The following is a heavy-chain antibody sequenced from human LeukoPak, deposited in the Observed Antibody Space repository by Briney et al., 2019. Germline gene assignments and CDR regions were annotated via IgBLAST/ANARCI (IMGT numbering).Heavy chain of an antibody. CDR3: AREAQLGQFDP. D-gene: IGHD6-13*01. J-gene: IGHJ5*02. V-gene: IGHV3-7*03. CDR1: GFTFSGFW. CDR2: INSDGSEG. Sequence: GGSLRLSCAVSGFTFSGFWMSWSRQAPGKGLEWVASINSDGSEGYYADVVKGRFTISRDNAKNSLYLQINSLRAEDTAVYYCAREAQLGQFDPWGQGTLVTVSS.